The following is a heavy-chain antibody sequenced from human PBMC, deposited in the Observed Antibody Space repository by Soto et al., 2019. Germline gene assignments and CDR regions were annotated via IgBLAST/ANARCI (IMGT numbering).Heavy chain of an antibody. D-gene: IGHD3-10*01. J-gene: IGHJ5*02. V-gene: IGHV1-3*01. CDR3: ARDNLWFGANTDWFDP. Sequence: QVQLVQSGAEVKKPGASVKVSCKASGYTFTSYAMHWVRQAPGQRLEWMGWINAGNGNTKYSQKFQGRVTITRDTSASTAYMELSSLRSEDTAVYYCARDNLWFGANTDWFDPWGQGTLVTVSS. CDR1: GYTFTSYA. CDR2: INAGNGNT.